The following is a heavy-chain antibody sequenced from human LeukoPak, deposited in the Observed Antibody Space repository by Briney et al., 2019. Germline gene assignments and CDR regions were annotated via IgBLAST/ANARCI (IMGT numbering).Heavy chain of an antibody. CDR2: IYNGGST. CDR1: GFTVSSNY. V-gene: IGHV3-66*01. CDR3: ARASQWLAFDD. Sequence: GGSLRVSCAASGFTVSSNYMAWVRQAPGKGLEWVSVIYNGGSTNYGDSVKDRFTISRDNSKNTLHLQMNSLRAEDTALYYCARASQWLAFDDWGQGALVTVSS. D-gene: IGHD6-19*01. J-gene: IGHJ4*02.